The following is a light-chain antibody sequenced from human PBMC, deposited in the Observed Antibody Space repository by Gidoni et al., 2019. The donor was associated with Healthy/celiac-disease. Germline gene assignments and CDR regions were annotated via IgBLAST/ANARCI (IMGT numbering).Light chain of an antibody. V-gene: IGKV3-11*01. Sequence: EIVFTQSPATLSLSPGDRATLSCRASQHVSSYLAWYQQKPGQAPRLLIYDASNRATGIPARFRGSGSGPDFTLTISSLEPEDFAVYYCQQRSNWPPLTLGGGTKVEIK. CDR2: DAS. J-gene: IGKJ4*01. CDR3: QQRSNWPPLT. CDR1: QHVSSY.